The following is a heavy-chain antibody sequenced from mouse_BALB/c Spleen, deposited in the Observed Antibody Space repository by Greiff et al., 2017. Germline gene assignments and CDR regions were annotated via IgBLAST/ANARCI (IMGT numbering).Heavy chain of an antibody. D-gene: IGHD2-12*01. J-gene: IGHJ4*01. V-gene: IGHV7-3*02. CDR1: GFTFTDYY. CDR2: IRNKANGYTT. CDR3: ARDYDGGRAMDY. Sequence: EVQLVESGGGLVQPGGSLRLSCATSGFTFTDYYMSWVRQPPGKALEWLGFIRNKANGYTTEYSASVKGRFTISRDNSQSILYLQMNTLRAEDSATYYCARDYDGGRAMDYWGQGTSVTVSS.